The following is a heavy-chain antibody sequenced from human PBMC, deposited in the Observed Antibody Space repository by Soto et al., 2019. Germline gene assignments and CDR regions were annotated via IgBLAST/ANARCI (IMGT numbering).Heavy chain of an antibody. V-gene: IGHV2-5*02. D-gene: IGHD3-3*01. CDR3: AHRVLRTVFGLVTTTAIYFDF. CDR2: IYWDDGK. Sequence: QITLNESGPTQVKPRQTLTLTCTFSGFSLTTSGVGVGWIRQSPGKAPEWLALIYWDDGKRYSPSLKSRLTITKDTSKNQVVLTMADVGPADTATYYCAHRVLRTVFGLVTTTAIYFDFWGQGTPVAVSS. CDR1: GFSLTTSGVG. J-gene: IGHJ4*02.